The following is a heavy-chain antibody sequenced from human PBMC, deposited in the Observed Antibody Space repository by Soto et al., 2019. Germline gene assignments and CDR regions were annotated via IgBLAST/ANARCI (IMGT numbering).Heavy chain of an antibody. CDR1: GFTFSSYA. V-gene: IGHV3-23*01. J-gene: IGHJ6*02. D-gene: IGHD6-19*01. Sequence: GGSLRLSCAASGFTFSSYAMSWVRQAPGKGLEWVSAISGSGGSTYYADSVKGRFTISRDNSKNTLYLQMNSLRAEDTAVYYCAKDLGGGGWGQDFYYYYGMDVWGQGTTVTVSS. CDR2: ISGSGGST. CDR3: AKDLGGGGWGQDFYYYYGMDV.